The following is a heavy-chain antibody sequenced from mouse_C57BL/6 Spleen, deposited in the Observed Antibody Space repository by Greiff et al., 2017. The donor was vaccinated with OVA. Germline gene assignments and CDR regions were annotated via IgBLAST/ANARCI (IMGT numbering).Heavy chain of an antibody. CDR2: ISNGGGST. CDR3: ARQSNNGDFDY. D-gene: IGHD2-5*01. Sequence: EVKLMESGGGLVQPGGSLKLSCAASGFTFSDYYMYWVRQTPEKRLEWVAYISNGGGSTYYPDTVKGRFTISRDNAKNTLYLQMSRLKSEDTAMYYCARQSNNGDFDYWGQGTTLTVSS. V-gene: IGHV5-12*01. J-gene: IGHJ2*01. CDR1: GFTFSDYY.